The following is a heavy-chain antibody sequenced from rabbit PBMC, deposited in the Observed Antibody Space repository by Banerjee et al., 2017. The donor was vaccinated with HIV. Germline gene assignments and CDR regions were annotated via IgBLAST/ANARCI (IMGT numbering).Heavy chain of an antibody. V-gene: IGHV1S47*01. J-gene: IGHJ6*01. CDR3: ARVWAL. CDR1: GFDFRSNA. CDR2: IDTGSGST. Sequence: QEQLQESGGGLFQPGGSLTLTCKASGFDFRSNAMCWVRQAPGEGLEWSGCIDTGSGSTVYATWVNGRFTISKTSSTTVTLQMTTVTAADTATYFCARVWALWGPGTLVTVS. D-gene: IGHD3-3*01.